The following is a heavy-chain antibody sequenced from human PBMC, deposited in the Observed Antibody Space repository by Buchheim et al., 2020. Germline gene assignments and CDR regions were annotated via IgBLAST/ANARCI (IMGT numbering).Heavy chain of an antibody. CDR1: GYTFSTSS. V-gene: IGHV1-46*01. J-gene: IGHJ4*02. Sequence: QVQLVQSGPELKKPGASVKVSCKASGYTFSTSSMHWVRQAPGQGLEWMGLINPSGGRPTYAQTFQGRVPMTTDTSTNTVYMELSSLTSEDTAFYYCARDYYEVPEFWGQGTL. D-gene: IGHD3-22*01. CDR2: INPSGGRP. CDR3: ARDYYEVPEF.